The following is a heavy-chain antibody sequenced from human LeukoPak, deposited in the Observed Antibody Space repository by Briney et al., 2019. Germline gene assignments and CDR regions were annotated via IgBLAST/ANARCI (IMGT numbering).Heavy chain of an antibody. D-gene: IGHD2-2*02. V-gene: IGHV3-23*01. CDR3: AKDIVVVPAAIWGASHI. J-gene: IGHJ3*02. CDR1: GFTFSNYA. CDR2: ISGSGGTT. Sequence: GGSLRLSCAAAGFTFSNYAMSWVRQAPGKGLEWVSGISGSGGTTYYADSVKGRFTISRDNSKNTLYLQMNSLRAEDTAVYYCAKDIVVVPAAIWGASHIWGQGTMVTVSS.